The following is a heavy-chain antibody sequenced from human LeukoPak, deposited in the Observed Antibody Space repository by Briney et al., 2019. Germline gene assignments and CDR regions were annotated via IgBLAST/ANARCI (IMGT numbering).Heavy chain of an antibody. J-gene: IGHJ6*02. D-gene: IGHD3-22*01. CDR2: ISYDGTNK. CDR1: GFTFSNYA. CDR3: AGGPYYDSSGYLPNYYGMDV. V-gene: IGHV3-30*04. Sequence: GGSLRLSCAASGFTFSNYAMHWVRQAPGKGLEWVAIISYDGTNKYYADSVKGRFTISRDNSKNTLYLQMNSLRAEDTAVYCCAGGPYYDSSGYLPNYYGMDVWGQGTTVTVSS.